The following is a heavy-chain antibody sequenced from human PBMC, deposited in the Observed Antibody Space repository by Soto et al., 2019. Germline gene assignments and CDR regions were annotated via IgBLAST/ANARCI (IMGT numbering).Heavy chain of an antibody. CDR2: IIPILGIA. CDR3: AREPAEFDIVLFQPDTGSAP. J-gene: IGHJ5*02. Sequence: ASAKVSWNSCGGTFSSYTMICVRQANSQGLEWMGRIIPILGIANYAQKFQGRVTITADKSTSTAYMELSSLRSEDTAVYYCAREPAEFDIVLFQPDTGSAPWVQGPLVTFS. V-gene: IGHV1-69*04. D-gene: IGHD2-15*01. CDR1: GGTFSSYT.